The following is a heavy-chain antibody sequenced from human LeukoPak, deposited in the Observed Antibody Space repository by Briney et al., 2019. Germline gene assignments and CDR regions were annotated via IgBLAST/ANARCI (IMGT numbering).Heavy chain of an antibody. CDR1: GFTFSSYA. J-gene: IGHJ3*01. CDR3: ARGTSPIV. V-gene: IGHV3-23*01. Sequence: PGGSLRLSCVASGFTFSSYAVSWVRQAPGKGLEWVSCISGSGGSTYYADSVKGRFTISRDNAKNSLYLQMNSLRAEDTAVYYCARGTSPIVWGQGTLVTVSS. CDR2: ISGSGGST.